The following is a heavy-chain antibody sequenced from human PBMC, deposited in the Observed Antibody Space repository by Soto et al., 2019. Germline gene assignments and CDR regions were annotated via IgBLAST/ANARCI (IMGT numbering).Heavy chain of an antibody. Sequence: PSETLSLTCAVYGGSFSGYYWSWIRQPPGKGLEWIGEINHSGSTNYNPSLKSRVTISVDTSKNQFSLKLSSVTAADTAVYYCARGRLYSSGWYGERRYYGMDVWGQGPTVT. D-gene: IGHD6-19*01. V-gene: IGHV4-34*01. CDR3: ARGRLYSSGWYGERRYYGMDV. CDR2: INHSGST. J-gene: IGHJ6*02. CDR1: GGSFSGYY.